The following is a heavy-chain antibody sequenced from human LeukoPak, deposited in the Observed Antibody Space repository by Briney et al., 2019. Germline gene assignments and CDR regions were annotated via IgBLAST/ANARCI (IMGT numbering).Heavy chain of an antibody. CDR3: ARGNRPQRFYGSGSFDP. J-gene: IGHJ5*02. CDR2: INTNTGNP. D-gene: IGHD3-10*01. V-gene: IGHV7-4-1*02. Sequence: GASVKVSCKASGYIFSNYAMSWVRQAPGQGPEWMGWINTNTGNPTYAQGFTGRFVLSVDTSVSTAFLEITSLKSEDTGVYYCARGNRPQRFYGSGSFDPWGQGNLVTVSS. CDR1: GYIFSNYA.